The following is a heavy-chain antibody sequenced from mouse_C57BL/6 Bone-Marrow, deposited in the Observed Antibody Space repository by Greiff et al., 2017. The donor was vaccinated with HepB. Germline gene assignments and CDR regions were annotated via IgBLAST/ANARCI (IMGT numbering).Heavy chain of an antibody. CDR1: GYTFTSYG. Sequence: VQLQQSGAELARPGASVKLSCKASGYTFTSYGISWVKQRTGQGLEWIGEIYPRNGNTYYNEKFKGKATLTADKSSSTAYMQLRSLTSEDSAVYFCARGGDDPYCDFDVWGTGTTVTVSS. CDR2: IYPRNGNT. J-gene: IGHJ1*03. V-gene: IGHV1-81*01. CDR3: ARGGDDPYCDFDV.